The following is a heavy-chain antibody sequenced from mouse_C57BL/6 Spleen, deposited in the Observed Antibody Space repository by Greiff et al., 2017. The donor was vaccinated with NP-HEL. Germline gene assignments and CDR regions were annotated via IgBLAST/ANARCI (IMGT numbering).Heavy chain of an antibody. J-gene: IGHJ4*01. Sequence: EVMLVESEGGLVQPGSSMKLSCTASGFTFSDYYMAWVRQVPEKGLEWVANINYDGSSTYYLDSLKSRFIISRDNAKNILYLQMRSLKSEDTATYYCAISYDGYAMDYWGQGTSVTVSS. D-gene: IGHD2-12*01. V-gene: IGHV5-16*01. CDR2: INYDGSST. CDR1: GFTFSDYY. CDR3: AISYDGYAMDY.